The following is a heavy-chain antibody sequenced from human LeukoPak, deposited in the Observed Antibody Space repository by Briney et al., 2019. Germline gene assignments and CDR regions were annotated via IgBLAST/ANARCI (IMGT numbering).Heavy chain of an antibody. CDR3: AKMSRPRYCSSTSCHVHDAFDI. Sequence: GGSLRLSCAASGFTFDGYAMHWVRQAPGKGLQWVSGISWNSGSIGYADSVEGRFTISRDNAKNSLYLQMNSLRAEDMALYYCAKMSRPRYCSSTSCHVHDAFDIWGQGTMVTVSS. J-gene: IGHJ3*02. D-gene: IGHD2-2*01. CDR2: ISWNSGSI. CDR1: GFTFDGYA. V-gene: IGHV3-9*03.